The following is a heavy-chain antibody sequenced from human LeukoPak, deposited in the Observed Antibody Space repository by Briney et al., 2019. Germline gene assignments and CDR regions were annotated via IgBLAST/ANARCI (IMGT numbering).Heavy chain of an antibody. CDR1: GFTFSSYA. CDR2: ISGSGGST. CDR3: AKPSTGIVVVVAATPAADFDY. J-gene: IGHJ4*02. D-gene: IGHD2-15*01. V-gene: IGHV3-23*01. Sequence: GGSLRLSCAASGFTFSSYAMSWVRQAPGKGPEWVSAISGSGGSTYYAYSVKGRFTISRDNSKNTLYLQMNSLRAEDTAVYYCAKPSTGIVVVVAATPAADFDYWGQGTLVTVSS.